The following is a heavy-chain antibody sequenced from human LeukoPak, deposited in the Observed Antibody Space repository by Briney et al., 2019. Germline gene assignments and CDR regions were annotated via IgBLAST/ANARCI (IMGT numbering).Heavy chain of an antibody. Sequence: SETLSLTCTVSGGSISSYYWSWIRQPPGKGLEWIGEIYHSGSTNYNPSLKSQVTISVDKSKNQFSLKLSSVTAADTAVYYCTGNYYGSGSYADFDYWGQGTLVTVSS. CDR1: GGSISSYY. D-gene: IGHD3-10*01. J-gene: IGHJ4*02. V-gene: IGHV4-59*12. CDR3: TGNYYGSGSYADFDY. CDR2: IYHSGST.